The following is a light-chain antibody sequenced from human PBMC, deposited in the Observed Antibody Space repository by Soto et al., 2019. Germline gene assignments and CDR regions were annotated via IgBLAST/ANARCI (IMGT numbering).Light chain of an antibody. CDR1: SSDVGGYNY. CDR3: SSCTSSSTLV. J-gene: IGLJ2*01. CDR2: DVS. V-gene: IGLV2-14*01. Sequence: QSVLTQSASVSGSPGQSIAISCTGTSSDVGGYNYVSWYQQHPGKAPKLVIYDVSSRPSGVSNRFSGSKSGNTASLTISGLQAEDEADYYCSSCTSSSTLVFGGGTKLTVL.